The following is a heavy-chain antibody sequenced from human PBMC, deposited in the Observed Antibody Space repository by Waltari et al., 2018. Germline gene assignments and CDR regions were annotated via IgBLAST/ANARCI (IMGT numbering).Heavy chain of an antibody. CDR1: EFTFSSYA. CDR3: ARDYCDRTNCHGMDV. Sequence: QVQLVESGGGVVQPGTSLRLSCAASEFTFSSYAMHWVRQAPGKGVEGLAVISYNARNIYYVDSVKGRFTISRDNSKKTLYLQMNSLRAEDTAVYYCARDYCDRTNCHGMDVWGQGTTVIVSS. J-gene: IGHJ6*02. V-gene: IGHV3-30*04. CDR2: ISYNARNI. D-gene: IGHD3-22*01.